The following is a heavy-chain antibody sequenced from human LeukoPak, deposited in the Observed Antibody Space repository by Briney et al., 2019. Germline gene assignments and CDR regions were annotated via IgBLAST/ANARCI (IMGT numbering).Heavy chain of an antibody. CDR3: AREGAGYY. V-gene: IGHV4-61*02. CDR2: IYTNGGI. Sequence: PSETLSLTCTASGGSINSGNYYWNWIRQPAGKGLEWIGRIYTNGGIMYNPSLKSRVAISMDTSKNQFSLDLNSVTAADTAMYYCAREGAGYYWGQGTLVTVSS. J-gene: IGHJ4*02. D-gene: IGHD1-26*01. CDR1: GGSINSGNYY.